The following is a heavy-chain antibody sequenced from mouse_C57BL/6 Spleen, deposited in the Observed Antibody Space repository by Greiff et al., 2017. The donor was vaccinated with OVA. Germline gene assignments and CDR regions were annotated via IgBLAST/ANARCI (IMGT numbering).Heavy chain of an antibody. J-gene: IGHJ3*01. D-gene: IGHD2-4*01. CDR3: ARWDYDVGFAY. CDR1: GYAFTNYL. CDR2: INPGSGGT. V-gene: IGHV1-54*01. Sequence: VQLQQSGAELVRPGTSVKVSCKASGYAFTNYLIEWVKQRPGQGLEWIGVINPGSGGTNYNEKFKGKATLTADKSSSTAYMQLSSLTSEDSAVYFCARWDYDVGFAYWGQGTLVTVSA.